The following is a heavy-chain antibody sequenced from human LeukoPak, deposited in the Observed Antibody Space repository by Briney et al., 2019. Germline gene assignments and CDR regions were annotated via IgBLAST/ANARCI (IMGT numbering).Heavy chain of an antibody. Sequence: ASVKVSCKASGGTFSSYAISWVRQAPGQGVEWMGRIIPILGIANYAQKFQGRVTITADKSTSTAYMELSSLRSEDTAVYYCARDHGVYGSFFDYWGQGTLVTVSS. V-gene: IGHV1-69*04. CDR2: IIPILGIA. D-gene: IGHD3-10*01. J-gene: IGHJ4*02. CDR1: GGTFSSYA. CDR3: ARDHGVYGSFFDY.